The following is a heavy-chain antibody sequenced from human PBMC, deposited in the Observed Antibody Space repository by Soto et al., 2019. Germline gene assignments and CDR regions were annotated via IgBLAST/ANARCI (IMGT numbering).Heavy chain of an antibody. V-gene: IGHV3-33*01. CDR1: GFTFSSYG. D-gene: IGHD3-16*02. J-gene: IGHJ4*02. CDR3: ARDQSNDYVWGSYRIDY. Sequence: QVQLVESGGGVVQPGRSLRLSCAASGFTFSSYGMHWVRQAPGKGLEWVAVIRYDGSNKYYADSVKGRLTISRDNSKNTLYLQMNSLRAEDTAVYYCARDQSNDYVWGSYRIDYWGQGTLVTVSS. CDR2: IRYDGSNK.